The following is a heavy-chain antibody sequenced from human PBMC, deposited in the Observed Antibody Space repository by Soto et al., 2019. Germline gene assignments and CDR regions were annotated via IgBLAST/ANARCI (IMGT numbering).Heavy chain of an antibody. Sequence: GGSLRLSCAASGFTFSSYSMNWVRQAPGKGLEWVSYISSSSTINYGVPVKGGFTISRDNAKNSLYLQMNSLRAEDTAMYYCARKATVTTRGSYYYYMDVWGKGTTVTVSS. CDR1: GFTFSSYS. J-gene: IGHJ6*03. CDR3: ARKATVTTRGSYYYYMDV. D-gene: IGHD4-17*01. V-gene: IGHV3-48*01. CDR2: ISSSSTI.